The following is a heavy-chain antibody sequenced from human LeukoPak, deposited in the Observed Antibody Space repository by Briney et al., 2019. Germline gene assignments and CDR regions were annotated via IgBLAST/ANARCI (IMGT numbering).Heavy chain of an antibody. J-gene: IGHJ4*02. CDR1: GGSFSGYY. V-gene: IGHV4-34*01. D-gene: IGHD3-22*01. CDR3: ARDPGYYDSSGYFDY. CDR2: INHSGST. Sequence: SETLSLTCAVYGGSFSGYYWSWIRQPPGMGLEWIGEINHSGSTNYNPSLKSRVTISVDTSKNQFSLKLSSVTAADTAVYYCARDPGYYDSSGYFDYWGQGTLVTVSS.